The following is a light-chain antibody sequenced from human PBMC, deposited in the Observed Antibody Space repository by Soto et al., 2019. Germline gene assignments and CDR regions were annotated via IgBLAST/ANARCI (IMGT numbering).Light chain of an antibody. J-gene: IGKJ1*01. V-gene: IGKV1-5*03. CDR1: QSISIW. CDR3: QQYINRWT. Sequence: DIQMTQSPSNLSASVGDRVTITCRASQSISIWLAWYQQKPGKAPNLLIYKASSLESGVPSRFSGSGSGTEFTLTISSLQTDDFATYYCQQYINRWTFGQGTKVDIK. CDR2: KAS.